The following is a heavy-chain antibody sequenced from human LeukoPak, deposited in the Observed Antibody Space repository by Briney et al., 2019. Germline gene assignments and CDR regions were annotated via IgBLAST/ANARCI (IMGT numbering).Heavy chain of an antibody. D-gene: IGHD6-13*01. J-gene: IGHJ4*02. V-gene: IGHV1-69*11. CDR1: GRTFSSYA. CDR3: ARDRRAAGGFFSPEY. CDR2: IIPILATE. Sequence: SVKVSCKASGRTFSSYAFSWVRQAPGQGLEWMGRIIPILATEFYAQKVQDRLTITADPSTSTAYMELSSLRSDDTAVYYCARDRRAAGGFFSPEYWGQGTQVTVSS.